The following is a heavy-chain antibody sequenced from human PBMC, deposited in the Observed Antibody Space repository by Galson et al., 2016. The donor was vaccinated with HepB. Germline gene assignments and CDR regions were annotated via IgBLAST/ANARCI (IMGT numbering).Heavy chain of an antibody. CDR2: INPNTGGT. CDR1: GYTFSDYS. J-gene: IGHJ4*02. D-gene: IGHD3-16*01. CDR3: ARDYPVFIQLVSFAARLDV. Sequence: SVKVSCKASGYTFSDYSIHWLRQAPGEGPEWMGRINPNTGGTNYAQKFQGRATMTWDTSISTAYMQLTRRRSDDTAVYYCARDYPVFIQLVSFAARLDVWGQGTLVSVSS. V-gene: IGHV1-2*06.